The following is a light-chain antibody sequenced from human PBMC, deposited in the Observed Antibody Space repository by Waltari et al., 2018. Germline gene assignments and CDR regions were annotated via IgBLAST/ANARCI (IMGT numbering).Light chain of an antibody. CDR1: QIVLSTSNNNNY. CDR3: QQCYTFPYT. CDR2: WAF. J-gene: IGKJ2*01. V-gene: IGKV4-1*01. Sequence: IVLTQSPDSLAVSLGERATFNSKSSQIVLSTSNNNNYLGWYAKKPGQPPKQLITWAFTREAWVPDRVSGSGSGIDFTLTTSCLQAEEGAVYFCQQCYTFPYTFGQGTKLGIK.